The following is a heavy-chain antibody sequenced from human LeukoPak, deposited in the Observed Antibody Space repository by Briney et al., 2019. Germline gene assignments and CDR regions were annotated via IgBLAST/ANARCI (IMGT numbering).Heavy chain of an antibody. CDR1: GFTFSSYA. J-gene: IGHJ4*02. CDR2: ISYDGSNK. CDR3: ARDVAWDY. Sequence: PGRSLRLSCAASGFTFSSYAMHWVRQAPGKGLEWVAVISYDGSNKYYADSVEGRFTISRDNSKNTLYLQMNSLRAEDTAVYYCARDVAWDYWGQGTLVTVSS. V-gene: IGHV3-30*04.